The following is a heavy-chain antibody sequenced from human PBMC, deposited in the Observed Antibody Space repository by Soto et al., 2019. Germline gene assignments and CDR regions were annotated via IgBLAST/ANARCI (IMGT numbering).Heavy chain of an antibody. CDR2: ISWNSGSI. V-gene: IGHV3-9*01. Sequence: GGSLRLSCAASGFTFDDYAMHWVRQAPGKGLEWVSGISWNSGSIGYADSVKGRFTISRDNAKNSLYLQMNSLRAEDTALYYCAKGIAAREYYYYGMDVWGQGTTVTVSS. CDR1: GFTFDDYA. CDR3: AKGIAAREYYYYGMDV. J-gene: IGHJ6*02. D-gene: IGHD6-6*01.